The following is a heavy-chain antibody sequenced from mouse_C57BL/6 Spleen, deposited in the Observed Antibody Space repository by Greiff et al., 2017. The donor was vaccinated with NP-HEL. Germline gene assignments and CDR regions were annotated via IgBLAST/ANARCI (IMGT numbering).Heavy chain of an antibody. CDR3: ARNPNWNYFDD. J-gene: IGHJ2*01. V-gene: IGHV2-2*01. Sequence: QVQLKESGPGLVQPSQSLSITCTVSGFSLTSYGVHWVRQSPGKGLEWLGVIWSGGSTDYNAAFISRLSISKDNSKSQVFFKKNRPQAYDTAIYYCARNPNWNYFDDWGQGTTLTVSS. CDR2: IWSGGST. D-gene: IGHD4-1*02. CDR1: GFSLTSYG.